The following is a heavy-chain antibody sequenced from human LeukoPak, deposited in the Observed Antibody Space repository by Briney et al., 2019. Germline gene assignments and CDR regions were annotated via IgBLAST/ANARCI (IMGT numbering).Heavy chain of an antibody. CDR1: GFTFSSYS. CDR3: AKELSEMATISPFDY. Sequence: GGSLRLSCATSGFTFSSYSMNWVRQAAGKGLEWVSSISYTSGHIYYADSVKGRFTISRDNGKNSLYLQMNSLRAEDTAVYYCAKELSEMATISPFDYWGQGTLVTVSS. J-gene: IGHJ4*02. CDR2: ISYTSGHI. V-gene: IGHV3-21*06. D-gene: IGHD5-24*01.